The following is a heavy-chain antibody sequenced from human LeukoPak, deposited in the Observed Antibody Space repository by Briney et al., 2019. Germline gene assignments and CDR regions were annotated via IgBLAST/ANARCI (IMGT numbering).Heavy chain of an antibody. Sequence: SVKVSCKASGYTFTSYGISWLRQAPAQGLEWMGWISAYNGNTNLAQKLQGRVTMTTDTSTSTAYMELRSLRSDDTAVYYLAGAMSLWFGGYWGQETLGTVSS. V-gene: IGHV1-18*01. CDR2: ISAYNGNT. CDR1: GYTFTSYG. J-gene: IGHJ4*02. CDR3: AGAMSLWFGGY. D-gene: IGHD3-10*01.